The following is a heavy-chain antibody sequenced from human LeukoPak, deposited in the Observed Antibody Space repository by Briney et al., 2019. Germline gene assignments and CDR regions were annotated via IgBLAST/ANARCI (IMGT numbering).Heavy chain of an antibody. D-gene: IGHD2-15*01. J-gene: IGHJ4*02. CDR2: IYYGGRT. CDR3: VRHSRVVAFDY. V-gene: IGHV4-59*08. Sequence: SETLSLTCTVSGGSISSYHWSWIRQPPGKGLEWIGYIYYGGRTNYNPSLKSRVTISVDTSKNQFSLKVSSVTAADTAVYYCVRHSRVVAFDYWGQGNLVTVSS. CDR1: GGSISSYH.